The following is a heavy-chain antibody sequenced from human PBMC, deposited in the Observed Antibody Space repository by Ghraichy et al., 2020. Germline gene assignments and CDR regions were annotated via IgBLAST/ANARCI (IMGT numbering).Heavy chain of an antibody. CDR3: AKANDYGDSSPYYYYDMDV. CDR1: GFTFSSYA. V-gene: IGHV3-23*01. J-gene: IGHJ6*02. CDR2: ISGSGGST. Sequence: GGSLRLSCAASGFTFSSYAMSWVRQAPGKGLEWVSAISGSGGSTYYADSVKGRFTISRDNSKNTLYLQMNSLRAEDTAVYYCAKANDYGDSSPYYYYDMDVWGQGTTVTVSS. D-gene: IGHD4-17*01.